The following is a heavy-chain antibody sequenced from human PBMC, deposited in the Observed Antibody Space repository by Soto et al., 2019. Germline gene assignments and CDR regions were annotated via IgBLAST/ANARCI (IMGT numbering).Heavy chain of an antibody. D-gene: IGHD3-10*01. CDR3: ARDRGYDAHDYYYNAMDV. J-gene: IGHJ6*02. V-gene: IGHV3-21*01. CDR2: IRGFSPYT. CDR1: GFTFRTYT. Sequence: XVSLRLCCISSGFTFRTYTVNWVRQAAGKGLEWVSGIRGFSPYTFYAESVKGRFTISRDNAKNSLYLRMNSLRAEDTAVYYCARDRGYDAHDYYYNAMDVWGQGTTVTVSS.